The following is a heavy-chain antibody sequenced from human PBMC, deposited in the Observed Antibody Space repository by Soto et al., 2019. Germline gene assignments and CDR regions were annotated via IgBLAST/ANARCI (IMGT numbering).Heavy chain of an antibody. CDR2: INSDGSST. Sequence: GGSLRLXCAASGFTFSSYWMHWVRQAPGKGLVWVSRINSDGSSTSYADSVKGRFTISRDNSKNTVHLQIDSLRYEDAAVYYCARGDREDTVVVIGVRPGEDGVDVWGQGTTVTVSS. V-gene: IGHV3-74*01. D-gene: IGHD2-15*01. CDR1: GFTFSSYW. CDR3: ARGDREDTVVVIGVRPGEDGVDV. J-gene: IGHJ6*02.